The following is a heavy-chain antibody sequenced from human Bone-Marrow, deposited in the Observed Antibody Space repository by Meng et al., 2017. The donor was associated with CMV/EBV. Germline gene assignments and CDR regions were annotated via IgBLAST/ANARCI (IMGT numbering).Heavy chain of an antibody. CDR3: ARAAQFLSYGFDV. CDR1: GYTFTGYY. D-gene: IGHD3-3*01. Sequence: ASVKVSCKASGYTFTGYYMHWVRQAPGQGLEWVGWINPHSGGTNYAQKFQGRVTLTRDTSISTAYMDLSRLTSDDTAVYYCARAAQFLSYGFDVWGRGTTVTVYS. CDR2: INPHSGGT. V-gene: IGHV1-2*02. J-gene: IGHJ6*02.